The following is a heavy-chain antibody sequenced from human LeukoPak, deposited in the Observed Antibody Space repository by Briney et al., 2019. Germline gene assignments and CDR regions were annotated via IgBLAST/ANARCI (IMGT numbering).Heavy chain of an antibody. CDR1: GGSIGYYY. D-gene: IGHD5-12*01. CDR3: ASSRGSGYDYRYDAFDI. J-gene: IGHJ3*02. Sequence: PSETLSLTCTLSGGSIGYYYWSWIRQPPGKGLEWVGYVYYNGNTNYNPSLKSRVTISVDTSKNQFSLELTSVTAADTAVYYCASSRGSGYDYRYDAFDIWGQGTKVTVSS. V-gene: IGHV4-59*08. CDR2: VYYNGNT.